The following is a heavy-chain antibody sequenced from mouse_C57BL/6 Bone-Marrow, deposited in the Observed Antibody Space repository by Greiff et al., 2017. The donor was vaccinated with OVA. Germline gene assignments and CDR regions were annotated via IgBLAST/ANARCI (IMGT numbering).Heavy chain of an antibody. CDR3: SSFYWYFDV. V-gene: IGHV1-55*01. D-gene: IGHD1-1*01. Sequence: VKLMESGAELVKPGASVKMSCKASGYTFTSYWITWVKQRPGQGLEWIGDIYPGSGSTNYNEKFKSKATLTVDTSSSTAYMQLSSLTSEDSAAYYCSSFYWYFDVWGTGTTVTVSS. J-gene: IGHJ1*03. CDR1: GYTFTSYW. CDR2: IYPGSGST.